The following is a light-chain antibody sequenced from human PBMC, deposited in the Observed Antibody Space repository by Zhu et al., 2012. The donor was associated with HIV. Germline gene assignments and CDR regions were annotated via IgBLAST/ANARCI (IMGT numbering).Light chain of an antibody. J-gene: IGKJ5*01. V-gene: IGKV1-39*01. CDR1: QRFSNY. Sequence: IQMTQSPSSLSASVGDRVTITCRTSQRFSNYLNWYQQKPGKAPKLLTHTASYLQSGVPSRFSGSGSGTDFTLTISNLQAEDFATYYCQQSFDTPITFGQGTRLEIK. CDR2: TAS. CDR3: QQSFDTPIT.